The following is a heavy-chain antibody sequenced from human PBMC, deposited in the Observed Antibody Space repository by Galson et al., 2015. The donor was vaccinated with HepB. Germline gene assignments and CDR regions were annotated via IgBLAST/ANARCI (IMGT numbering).Heavy chain of an antibody. D-gene: IGHD2-8*02. V-gene: IGHV6-1*01. CDR1: GDSVSSNSAA. Sequence: CAISGDSVSSNSAAWNWIRQSPSRGLEWLGRTYYRSKWYNDYAVSVKSRITINPDTSKNQFSLQLNSVTPEDTAVYYCARDPGDDTDWWPYQPLPRWYFDYWGQGTLVTVSS. CDR2: TYYRSKWYN. J-gene: IGHJ4*02. CDR3: ARDPGDDTDWWPYQPLPRWYFDY.